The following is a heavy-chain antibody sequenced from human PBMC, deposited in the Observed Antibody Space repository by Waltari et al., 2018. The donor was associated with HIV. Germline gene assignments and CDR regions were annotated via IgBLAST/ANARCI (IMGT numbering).Heavy chain of an antibody. CDR3: ARDPSYYYDSSDKGLDY. CDR2: INSDGSST. J-gene: IGHJ4*02. D-gene: IGHD3-22*01. Sequence: EVQLLVSGGGLVQPGGSLGLSCAASGFTFQSQSMHWASHDPAKGLVWVSRINSDGSSTSYADSVKGRFTISRDNAKNTLYLQMNSLRAEDTAVYYCARDPSYYYDSSDKGLDYWGQGTLVTVSS. CDR1: GFTFQSQS. V-gene: IGHV3-74*01.